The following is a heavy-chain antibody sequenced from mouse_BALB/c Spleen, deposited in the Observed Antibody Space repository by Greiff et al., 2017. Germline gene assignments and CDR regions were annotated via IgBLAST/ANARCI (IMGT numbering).Heavy chain of an antibody. V-gene: IGHV1S56*01. CDR3: ARSGIYDGSYAMDY. Sequence: QVQLQQSGPELVKPGASVRISCKASGYTFTSYYIHWVKQRPGQGLEWIGWIYPGNVNTKYNEKFKGKATLTADKSSSTAYMQLSSLTSEDSAVYFCARSGIYDGSYAMDYWGQGTSVTVSS. CDR1: GYTFTSYY. CDR2: IYPGNVNT. J-gene: IGHJ4*01. D-gene: IGHD2-3*01.